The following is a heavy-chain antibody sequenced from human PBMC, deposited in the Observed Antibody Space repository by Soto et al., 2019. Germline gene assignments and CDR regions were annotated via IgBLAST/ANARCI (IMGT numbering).Heavy chain of an antibody. Sequence: VQLVQSGAEVKKPGASVKGSCKASVYTFTSYAMHWVRQAPGQRLEWMGWINAGNGNTKYSQKFQGRVTITRDTSESTAYMELSSLRSDATAVYYGARGIAVAGTWGVWGQGTTVTVSS. CDR3: ARGIAVAGTWGV. D-gene: IGHD6-19*01. CDR1: VYTFTSYA. V-gene: IGHV1-3*01. J-gene: IGHJ6*02. CDR2: INAGNGNT.